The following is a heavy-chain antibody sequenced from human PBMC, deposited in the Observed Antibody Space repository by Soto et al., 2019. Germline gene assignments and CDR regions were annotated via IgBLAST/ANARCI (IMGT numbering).Heavy chain of an antibody. CDR1: GGSFSGYY. Sequence: QVQLQQWGAGLLKPSETLSLTCAVYGGSFSGYYWSWIRQTPGKGLEWIGEINDSGSTNYNPSLKSRVTILVDTPKNQFSLKLSSVTAADAAVYYCVRSGTARLLRHSWFDTWGQGTLVTVSS. D-gene: IGHD2-21*01. V-gene: IGHV4-34*01. CDR3: VRSGTARLLRHSWFDT. CDR2: INDSGST. J-gene: IGHJ5*02.